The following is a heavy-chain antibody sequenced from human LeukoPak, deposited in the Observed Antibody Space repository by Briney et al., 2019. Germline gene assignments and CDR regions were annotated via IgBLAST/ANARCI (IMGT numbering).Heavy chain of an antibody. CDR2: INHSGST. Sequence: SETLSLTCAVYGGSLSGYYWSWIRQPPGKGLEWIGEINHSGSTNYNPSLKSRVTISVDTSKNQFSLKLSSVTAADTAVYYCARAGSLEQWLVRSFDYWGQGTLVTVSS. J-gene: IGHJ4*02. CDR3: ARAGSLEQWLVRSFDY. V-gene: IGHV4-34*01. D-gene: IGHD6-19*01. CDR1: GGSLSGYY.